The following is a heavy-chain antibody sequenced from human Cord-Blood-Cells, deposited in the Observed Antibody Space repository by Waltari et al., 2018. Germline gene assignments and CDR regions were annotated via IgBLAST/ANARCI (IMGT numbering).Heavy chain of an antibody. Sequence: EVQLVESGGGLVKPGGSLRLSCAASGFTFSSYSMNWVRQAPGKGLEWVSSISSSSSYIYYADSVKGRFTISRDNAKNSLYLQMNSLRAEDTAVYYCARDGTPGEWEPLKWFDPWGQGTLVTVSS. V-gene: IGHV3-21*01. D-gene: IGHD1-26*01. J-gene: IGHJ5*02. CDR1: GFTFSSYS. CDR3: ARDGTPGEWEPLKWFDP. CDR2: ISSSSSYI.